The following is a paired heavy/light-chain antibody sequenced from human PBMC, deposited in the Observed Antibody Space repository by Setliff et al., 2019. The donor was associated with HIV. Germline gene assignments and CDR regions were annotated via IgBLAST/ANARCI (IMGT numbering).Light chain of an antibody. V-gene: IGLV1-51*01. J-gene: IGLJ2*01. CDR1: TSNIGNNF. Sequence: QSVLTQPPSVSAAPGQKVTISCSGSTSNIGNNFVSWYQQFPGTAPKLLIYDSNERPSGIPDRFSGSKFGTSATLGIAGLQTGDEADYYCAAWDSSLSVVLFGGGTKLTVL. CDR2: DSN. CDR3: AAWDSSLSVVL.
Heavy chain of an antibody. CDR3: AKDSLGGFGEGLDS. J-gene: IGHJ4*02. Sequence: QVQLVESGGGVVQPGGSLRLSCAASGFTFSSYGMHWVRQAPGKGLEWVAFIRYDGSNKYHADSVKGRFTISRDNSKNTLFLQMNSLRPDETAIYYCAKDSLGGFGEGLDSWGQGTLVTVSS. CDR1: GFTFSSYG. D-gene: IGHD3-10*01. V-gene: IGHV3-30*02. CDR2: IRYDGSNK.